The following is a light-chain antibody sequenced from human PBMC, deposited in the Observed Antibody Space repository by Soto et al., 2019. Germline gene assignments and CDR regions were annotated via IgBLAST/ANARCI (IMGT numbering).Light chain of an antibody. Sequence: QSALTQPASVSGSPGQSITISCTGTSSDVGGYNYVSWYQQHPGKAPKLMIYDVSNRPSGVSIRFSGSKSGNTASLTISGLQAEDEADCYCSSYTSSSLVVFGGGTKLTVL. V-gene: IGLV2-14*01. CDR3: SSYTSSSLVV. CDR2: DVS. J-gene: IGLJ2*01. CDR1: SSDVGGYNY.